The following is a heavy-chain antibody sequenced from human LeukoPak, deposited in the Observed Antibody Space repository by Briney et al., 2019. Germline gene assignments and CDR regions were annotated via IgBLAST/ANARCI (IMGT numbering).Heavy chain of an antibody. CDR3: ARAQTSNDYGDYNYWYFDL. V-gene: IGHV4-30-4*08. J-gene: IGHJ2*01. Sequence: PSETLSLTCTVSGGSIGSHYWSWIRQPPGKGLEWIGYIYYSGSTYYNPSLKSRVTISVDTSKNQFSLKLSSVTAADTAVYYCARAQTSNDYGDYNYWYFDLWGRGTLVTVSS. CDR1: GGSIGSHY. D-gene: IGHD4-17*01. CDR2: IYYSGST.